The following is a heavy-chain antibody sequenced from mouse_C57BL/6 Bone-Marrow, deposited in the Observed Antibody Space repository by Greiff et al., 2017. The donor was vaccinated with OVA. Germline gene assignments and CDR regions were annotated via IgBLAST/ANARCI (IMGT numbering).Heavy chain of an antibody. CDR2: ISDGGSYT. D-gene: IGHD3-3*01. J-gene: IGHJ4*01. V-gene: IGHV5-4*03. CDR3: ARRAYYAMDY. Sequence: EVKLQESGGGLVKPGGSLKLSCAASGFTFSSYAMSWVRQTPEKRLEWVATISDGGSYTYYPDNVKGRVTISRDNAKNNLYLQMRHLKSEDTAMYYCARRAYYAMDYWGQGTSVTVSS. CDR1: GFTFSSYA.